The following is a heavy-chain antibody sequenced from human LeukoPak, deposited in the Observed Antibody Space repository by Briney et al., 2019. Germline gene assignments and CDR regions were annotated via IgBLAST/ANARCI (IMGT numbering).Heavy chain of an antibody. CDR1: GGTFSSYA. CDR3: ARTNYYDSRGYYSPLDY. J-gene: IGHJ4*02. Sequence: ASVKVSCKASGGTFSSYAISWVRQAPGQGLEWMGGIIPIFGTANYAQKFQGRVTITADESTSTAYMELSSLRSEDTAVYYCARTNYYDSRGYYSPLDYWGQGTLVTGSS. V-gene: IGHV1-69*01. CDR2: IIPIFGTA. D-gene: IGHD3-22*01.